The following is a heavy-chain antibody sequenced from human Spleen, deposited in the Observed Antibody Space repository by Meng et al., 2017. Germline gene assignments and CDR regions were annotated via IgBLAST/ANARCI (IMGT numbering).Heavy chain of an antibody. D-gene: IGHD6-13*01. CDR1: GGSISSGDYY. V-gene: IGHV4-30-4*01. CDR3: ASLSTSWSGADY. CDR2: IYYSGST. J-gene: IGHJ4*02. Sequence: QVQLQESGPGLVKPSQTLSLTCTVSGGSISSGDYYWSWIRQPPGKGLEWIGYIYYSGSTYYNPSLKSRVTISVDTSKNQFAVRLRSVTAADTAVYYCASLSTSWSGADYWGQGTLVTVSS.